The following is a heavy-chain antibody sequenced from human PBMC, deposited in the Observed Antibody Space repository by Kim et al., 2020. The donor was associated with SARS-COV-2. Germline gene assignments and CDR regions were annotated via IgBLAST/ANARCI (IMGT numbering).Heavy chain of an antibody. J-gene: IGHJ4*02. Sequence: YAGSVKGRFTSARDKYKTTLYLQMNSLRAEDTAVYYCAKSGSSPTYYFDYWGQGTLVTVSS. D-gene: IGHD1-26*01. V-gene: IGHV3-30*02. CDR3: AKSGSSPTYYFDY.